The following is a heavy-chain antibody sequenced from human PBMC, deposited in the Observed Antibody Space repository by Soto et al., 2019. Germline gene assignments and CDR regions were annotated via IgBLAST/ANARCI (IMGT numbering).Heavy chain of an antibody. V-gene: IGHV4-31*03. CDR1: GGSLSRGGYY. CDR2: IYYSGST. CDR3: ARAPYSSGWFTSSYYFDY. Sequence: PSETLSLTCTVSGGSLSRGGYYWSWVRQHPGKGLEWIGYIYYSGSTYYNPSLKSRVTISVDTSKNQFSLKLSSVTAADTAVYYCARAPYSSGWFTSSYYFDYWGQGTLVTVSS. D-gene: IGHD6-13*01. J-gene: IGHJ4*02.